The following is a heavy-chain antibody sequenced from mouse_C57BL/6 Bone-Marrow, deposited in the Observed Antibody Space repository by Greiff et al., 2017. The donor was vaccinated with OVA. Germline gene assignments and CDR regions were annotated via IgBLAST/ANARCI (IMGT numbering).Heavy chain of an antibody. J-gene: IGHJ4*01. CDR1: GFNIKDDY. CDR2: IDPENGDT. D-gene: IGHD1-1*02. Sequence: VQLKESGAELVRPGASVKLSCTASGFNIKDDYMHWVKQRPEQGLEWIGWIDPENGDTEYASKFQGKATITADTSSNTAYLQLSSLTSEDTAVYYCTTLLSYAMDYWGQGTSVTVSS. V-gene: IGHV14-4*01. CDR3: TTLLSYAMDY.